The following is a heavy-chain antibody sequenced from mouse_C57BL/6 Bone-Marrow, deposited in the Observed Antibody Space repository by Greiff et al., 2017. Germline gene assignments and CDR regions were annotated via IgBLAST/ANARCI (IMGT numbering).Heavy chain of an antibody. CDR1: GFTFSDYG. J-gene: IGHJ1*03. CDR2: ISSGSSTI. D-gene: IGHD1-1*01. CDR3: ARRDYGSSPHWYFDV. V-gene: IGHV5-17*01. Sequence: EVKLMESGGGLVKPGGSLKLSCAASGFTFSDYGMHWVRQAPEKGLEWVAYISSGSSTIYYADTVKGRFAISRDNAKNTLFLQMTSLRSEDTAMYYCARRDYGSSPHWYFDVWGTGTTVTGSS.